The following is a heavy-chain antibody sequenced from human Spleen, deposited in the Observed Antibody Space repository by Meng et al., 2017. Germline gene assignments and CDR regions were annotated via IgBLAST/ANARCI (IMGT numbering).Heavy chain of an antibody. V-gene: IGHV3-74*01. D-gene: IGHD3-3*01. CDR3: ARGPRFLEWLLSDTDFDY. J-gene: IGHJ4*02. Sequence: GESLKISCAASGFTFSSYWMHWVRQAPGKGLVWVSRINSDGSSTSYADSVKGRFTISRDNAKNTLYLQMNSLRAEDTAVYYCARGPRFLEWLLSDTDFDYWGQGTLVTVSS. CDR2: INSDGSST. CDR1: GFTFSSYW.